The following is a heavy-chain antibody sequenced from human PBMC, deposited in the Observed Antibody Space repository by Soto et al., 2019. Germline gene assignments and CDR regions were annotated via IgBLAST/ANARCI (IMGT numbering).Heavy chain of an antibody. D-gene: IGHD3-10*01. CDR3: ARETRGVDDAFDI. CDR2: IYSGGST. Sequence: GGSLRLSCAASGFTLSTNYMSWVRQAPGRGLEWVSVIYSGGSTYYADSVKGRFTISRDISNNTLYLQMSSLRVEDTAVYYCARETRGVDDAFDIWGQGTMVTVSS. V-gene: IGHV3-66*01. CDR1: GFTLSTNY. J-gene: IGHJ3*02.